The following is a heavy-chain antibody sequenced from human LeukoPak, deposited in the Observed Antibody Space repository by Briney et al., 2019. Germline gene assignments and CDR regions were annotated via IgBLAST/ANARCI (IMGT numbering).Heavy chain of an antibody. CDR2: INAGNGNT. J-gene: IGHJ6*02. CDR3: ARVMAPRNYYYGMDV. Sequence: ASVKVSCKASGYTFTAYAMHWVRQAPGQRLEWMGWINAGNGNTKYSQKFQGRVTITRDTSASTAYMELSSLRSEDTAVYYCARVMAPRNYYYGMDVWGQGTTVTVSS. V-gene: IGHV1-3*01. CDR1: GYTFTAYA. D-gene: IGHD5-24*01.